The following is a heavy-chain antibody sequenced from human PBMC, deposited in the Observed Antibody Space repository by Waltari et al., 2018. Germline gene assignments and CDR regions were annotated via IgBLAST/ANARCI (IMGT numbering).Heavy chain of an antibody. CDR3: ASDRVLYGLDV. J-gene: IGHJ6*02. CDR2: ITSDGSGA. CDR1: GFTLSTYW. D-gene: IGHD3-10*01. V-gene: IGHV3-74*01. Sequence: EEQLVESGGGLVQPGGSLRLSCAASGFTLSTYWMHWVRQAPGKGRGWVSRITSDGSGANYADSVKGRFTISRDNAKNTLYLQMNSLSAEDTAVYYCASDRVLYGLDVWGQGTTVTVSS.